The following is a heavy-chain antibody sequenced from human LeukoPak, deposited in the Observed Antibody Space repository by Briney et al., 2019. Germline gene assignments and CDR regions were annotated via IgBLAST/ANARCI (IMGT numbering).Heavy chain of an antibody. V-gene: IGHV4-4*07. D-gene: IGHD2-15*01. CDR2: IYTSGST. J-gene: IGHJ3*02. CDR3: ARMGISALAGAFDI. CDR1: GGSINSYY. Sequence: SETLSLTCTVSGGSINSYYWSWIRQPAGKGLEWIGRIYTSGSTNYNPSLKSRVTMSVDTSKNQFSLRLSSVTAADTAVYYCARMGISALAGAFDIWGQGTMVTVSS.